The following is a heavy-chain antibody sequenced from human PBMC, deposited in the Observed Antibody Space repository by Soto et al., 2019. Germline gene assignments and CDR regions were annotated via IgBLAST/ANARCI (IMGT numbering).Heavy chain of an antibody. J-gene: IGHJ4*02. D-gene: IGHD5-12*01. CDR3: ARSALGGYDRGAYFDY. V-gene: IGHV4-34*01. CDR1: GGSFSGYY. CDR2: INHSGST. Sequence: SETLSLTCAVYGGSFSGYYWSWIRQPPGKGLEWIGEINHSGSTNYNPSLKSRVTISVDTSKNQFSLKLSSVTAADTAVYYCARSALGGYDRGAYFDYWGRGTLVT.